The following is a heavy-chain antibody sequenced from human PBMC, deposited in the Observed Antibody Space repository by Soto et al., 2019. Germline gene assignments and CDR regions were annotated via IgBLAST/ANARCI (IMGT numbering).Heavy chain of an antibody. CDR3: VKDISGAYSGPNYDA. CDR1: GFNFGDFA. D-gene: IGHD1-26*01. V-gene: IGHV3-9*01. Sequence: PGGSLRLSCAASGFNFGDFAMHWVRQTPGKGLEWVAGLNWNSVTAGYGDSEKGRCSISRDNGKYALYLQMTSLRPEDSALYYCVKDISGAYSGPNYDAWGQGTLVTVSS. J-gene: IGHJ4*02. CDR2: LNWNSVTA.